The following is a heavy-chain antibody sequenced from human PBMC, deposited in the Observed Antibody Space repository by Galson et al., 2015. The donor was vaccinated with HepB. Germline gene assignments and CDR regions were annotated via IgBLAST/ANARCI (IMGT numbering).Heavy chain of an antibody. D-gene: IGHD3-10*01. CDR1: GFTFSSYW. CDR3: ARDEVGGSGGYYGMDV. V-gene: IGHV3-74*01. J-gene: IGHJ6*02. Sequence: SLRLSCAASGFTFSSYWMHWVRQAPGKGLVWVSRINSDGSSTSYADSVKGRFTISRDNAKNTLYLQMNSLRAEDTAVYYCARDEVGGSGGYYGMDVWGQGTTVTVSS. CDR2: INSDGSST.